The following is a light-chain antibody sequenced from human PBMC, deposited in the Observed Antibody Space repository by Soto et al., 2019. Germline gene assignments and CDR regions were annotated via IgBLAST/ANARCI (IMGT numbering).Light chain of an antibody. CDR1: QSVSSK. CDR3: QQYNNWPPFT. CDR2: GAS. V-gene: IGKV3D-15*01. J-gene: IGKJ5*01. Sequence: ETVMPQSPATLSVSPGERATLSCWASQSVSSKLAWYQQKPGQAPRLLIYGASTRATGIPARFSGSGSGTEFTLTISSLQSEDFAVYYCQQYNNWPPFTFGQGTRLEI.